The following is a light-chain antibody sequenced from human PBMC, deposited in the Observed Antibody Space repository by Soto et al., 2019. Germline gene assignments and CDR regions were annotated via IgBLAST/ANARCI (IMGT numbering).Light chain of an antibody. CDR3: QHYNTYSWFT. CDR2: QAS. CDR1: RSISNW. V-gene: IGKV1-5*03. J-gene: IGKJ3*01. Sequence: DIQMTQSPSTLSASVGDRVTITCRASRSISNWLAWYQQKPGTAPKLLIHQASSLESGVPSRFSGSGSGKEFTLTIISVQPDDFASYYCQHYNTYSWFTFGPGTKVDIK.